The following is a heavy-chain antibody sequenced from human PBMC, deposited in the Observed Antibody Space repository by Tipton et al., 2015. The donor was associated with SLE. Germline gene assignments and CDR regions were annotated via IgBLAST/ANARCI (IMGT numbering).Heavy chain of an antibody. D-gene: IGHD6-13*01. Sequence: TLSLTCAVYGGPFSGYYWSWIRQPPGKGLEWIGEINHSGSTNYNPSLKSRVTISVDTSKNQFSLKLSSVTAADTAVYYCAETGSRFAFDIWGQGTMVTVSS. CDR1: GGPFSGYY. V-gene: IGHV4-34*01. J-gene: IGHJ3*02. CDR2: INHSGST. CDR3: AETGSRFAFDI.